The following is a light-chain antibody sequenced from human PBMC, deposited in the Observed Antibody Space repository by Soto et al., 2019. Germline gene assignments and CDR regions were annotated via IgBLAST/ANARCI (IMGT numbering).Light chain of an antibody. Sequence: QSALTQPASVSGSPGQSITISCTGTSNDVGGYKYVSWYQQHPGKAPKLMIYEVNNRPSGVSNRFSGSKSGNTASLTISGLQAEDEADYYCCAYAGSGTVVFGGGTKLTVL. CDR1: SNDVGGYKY. J-gene: IGLJ3*02. V-gene: IGLV2-14*01. CDR3: CAYAGSGTVV. CDR2: EVN.